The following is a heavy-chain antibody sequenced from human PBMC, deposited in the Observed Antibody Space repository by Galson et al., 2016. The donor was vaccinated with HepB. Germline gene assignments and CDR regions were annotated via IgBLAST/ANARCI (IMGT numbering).Heavy chain of an antibody. J-gene: IGHJ4*02. CDR2: INLDGGEK. CDR3: ARGVAQGY. V-gene: IGHV3-7*04. Sequence: SLRLSCAASGFTLSNHWMTWVRQAPGKGLEWVANINLDGGEKQYVDSVMGRFTISRDNAKNSLYLQMNSLRGDDTAVYYCARGVAQGYWGQGTLVTVSS. D-gene: IGHD2-15*01. CDR1: GFTLSNHW.